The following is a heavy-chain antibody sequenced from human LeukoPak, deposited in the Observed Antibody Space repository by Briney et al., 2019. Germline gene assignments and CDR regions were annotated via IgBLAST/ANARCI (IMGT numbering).Heavy chain of an antibody. CDR1: GFPFGDYY. D-gene: IGHD5-12*01. V-gene: IGHV3-11*01. CDR3: ARGSWRVARIPDY. CDR2: IGTSATTI. Sequence: GGSLRLSCAASGFPFGDYYLTWIRQATGKRVEWVSYIGTSATTIHYADSVKGRFTIFRDNAKNSLYLQMNSLRAEDTAVYYCARGSWRVARIPDYWGQGNLVTVSS. J-gene: IGHJ4*02.